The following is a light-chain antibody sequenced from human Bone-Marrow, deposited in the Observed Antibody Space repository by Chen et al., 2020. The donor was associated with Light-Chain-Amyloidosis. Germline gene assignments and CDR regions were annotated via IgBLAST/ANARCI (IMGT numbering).Light chain of an antibody. CDR2: LVS. CDR3: MQALQTPRT. J-gene: IGKJ2*01. Sequence: DIVMTQSPLSLPVTPGEPASISCRSSQRLLYSNGYTYLDWYLQKPGQSPQLLIYLVSNRASGVPDRFSGSGSGTHFTLEISRVEAEDVGVYYCMQALQTPRTFGQGTKLEIK. V-gene: IGKV2-28*01. CDR1: QRLLYSNGYTY.